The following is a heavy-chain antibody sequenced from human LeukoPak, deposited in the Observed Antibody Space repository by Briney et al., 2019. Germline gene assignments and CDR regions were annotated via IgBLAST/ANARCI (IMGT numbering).Heavy chain of an antibody. CDR3: ARGYCSGGSCSKFDY. D-gene: IGHD2-15*01. Sequence: GGSLRLSCAASGFSVSGNYMSWVRQAPGKGLEWVSFIHTAGSTFYADSVKGRFTISRDNSKNTLYLQMNSLRAEDTAMYCARGYCSGGSCSKFDYWGQGTLVTVSS. CDR1: GFSVSGNY. J-gene: IGHJ4*02. V-gene: IGHV3-53*01. CDR2: IHTAGST.